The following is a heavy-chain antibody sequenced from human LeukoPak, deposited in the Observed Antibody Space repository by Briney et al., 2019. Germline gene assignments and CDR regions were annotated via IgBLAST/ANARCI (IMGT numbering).Heavy chain of an antibody. Sequence: SETLSLTCAVYGGSFSGYYWSWIRQPPGKGLEWIGEINHSGSTNYNPSLKSRVTTSVDTSKNQFSLKLSSVTAADTAVYYCARGLLYCSSTSCYGYYYYGMDVWGQGTTVTVSS. V-gene: IGHV4-34*01. CDR3: ARGLLYCSSTSCYGYYYYGMDV. CDR2: INHSGST. CDR1: GGSFSGYY. D-gene: IGHD2-2*01. J-gene: IGHJ6*02.